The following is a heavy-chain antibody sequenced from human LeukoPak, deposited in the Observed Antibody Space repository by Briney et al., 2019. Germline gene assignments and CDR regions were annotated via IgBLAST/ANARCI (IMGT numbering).Heavy chain of an antibody. Sequence: GGSLRLSCAASGFTFSSSAMSWVRQAPGKGLEWVGRIKSKTDGGTTDYAAPVKGRFTISRDDSKNTLYLQMNSLKTEDTAVYYCTTDPPRTYYDFWSGYYIGYWGQGTLVTVSS. CDR3: TTDPPRTYYDFWSGYYIGY. D-gene: IGHD3-3*01. CDR1: GFTFSSSA. J-gene: IGHJ4*02. V-gene: IGHV3-15*01. CDR2: IKSKTDGGTT.